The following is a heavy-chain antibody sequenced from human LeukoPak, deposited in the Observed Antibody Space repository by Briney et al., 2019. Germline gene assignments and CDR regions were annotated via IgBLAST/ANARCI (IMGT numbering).Heavy chain of an antibody. D-gene: IGHD6-19*01. CDR1: GFSFSSYA. Sequence: PGASLRLSCAASGFSFSSYAMNWVRQAPGKGLEWVSRISGSVGSTYYADSVKGRFTISRDNSKKTVYLQMNSLRAEDTAVYYCAKDSIVASGWYESYFDSWGQGTLVTVSS. V-gene: IGHV3-23*01. CDR3: AKDSIVASGWYESYFDS. J-gene: IGHJ4*02. CDR2: ISGSVGST.